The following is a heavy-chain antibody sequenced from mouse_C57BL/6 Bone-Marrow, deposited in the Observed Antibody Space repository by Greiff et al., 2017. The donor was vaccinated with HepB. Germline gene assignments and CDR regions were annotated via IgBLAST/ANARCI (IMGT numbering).Heavy chain of an antibody. V-gene: IGHV5-2*01. CDR1: EYEFTSHD. D-gene: IGHD1-1*01. CDR3: ARHFNSDGSSYYYAMDY. Sequence: EVQLQQSGGGLVQPGESLKLSCESNEYEFTSHDMSWVRKTPEKRLELVAAINSDGGSTYYPATMERRVIISRDNTKKTLYLHMSSLRSEDTALYYCARHFNSDGSSYYYAMDYWGQGTSVTVSS. CDR2: INSDGGST. J-gene: IGHJ4*01.